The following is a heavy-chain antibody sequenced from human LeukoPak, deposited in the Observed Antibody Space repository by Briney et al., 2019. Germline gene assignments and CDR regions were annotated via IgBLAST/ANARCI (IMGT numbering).Heavy chain of an antibody. CDR2: INPNSGVT. CDR3: ARDFPGRAVAGT. Sequence: ASVKVSCKASGYTFTGYYIHWVRQAPGQGLEWMGRINPNSGVTHYPQKFQGRVTMTRDTSIRTAYMEVSSLRSDDTAVYYCARDFPGRAVAGTWGQGTLVTVSS. V-gene: IGHV1-2*06. D-gene: IGHD6-19*01. J-gene: IGHJ5*02. CDR1: GYTFTGYY.